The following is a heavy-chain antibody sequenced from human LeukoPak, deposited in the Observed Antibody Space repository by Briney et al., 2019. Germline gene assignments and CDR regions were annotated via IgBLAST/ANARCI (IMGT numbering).Heavy chain of an antibody. J-gene: IGHJ4*02. Sequence: GGSLRLSCAAYGFTFSSYWMSWVRQAPGKGLEWVANIKQDGSEKYYVDSMKGRFTISRDNAKNSLYLQMNSLRAEDTAVYYCARVGCSSTSCSDYFDYWGQGTLVTVSS. D-gene: IGHD2-2*01. CDR3: ARVGCSSTSCSDYFDY. V-gene: IGHV3-7*01. CDR2: IKQDGSEK. CDR1: GFTFSSYW.